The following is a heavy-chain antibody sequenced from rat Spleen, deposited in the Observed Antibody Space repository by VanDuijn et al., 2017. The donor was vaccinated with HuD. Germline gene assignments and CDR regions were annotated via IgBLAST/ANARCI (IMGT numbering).Heavy chain of an antibody. CDR1: GYSITSSYR. V-gene: IGHV3-3*01. CDR3: AKTTVAYYYIMDA. J-gene: IGHJ4*01. D-gene: IGHD1-3*01. Sequence: EVQLQESGPGLVKPSQSLSLTCSVTGYSITSSYRWNCIRKFPGNKLEWMGYINSAGSTNYNPSLRSRISITRDTSKNQFFLQVNSVTTEDTATYYCAKTTVAYYYIMDAWGQGASVTVSS. CDR2: INSAGST.